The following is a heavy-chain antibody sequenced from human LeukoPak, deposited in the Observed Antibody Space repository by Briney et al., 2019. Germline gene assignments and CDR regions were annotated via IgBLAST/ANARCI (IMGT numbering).Heavy chain of an antibody. CDR1: GDSISTYY. V-gene: IGHV4-59*01. CDR3: ARLRWQLVGPYFDY. D-gene: IGHD1-26*01. J-gene: IGHJ4*02. Sequence: PSETLSLTCSFSGDSISTYYWSWIRQAPGKGLEWIGHIYSSGNTDYNSSLKSRVTISVDTSKSQFSLRLSSVTATDTAVYYCARLRWQLVGPYFDYWGQGILVTVSS. CDR2: IYSSGNT.